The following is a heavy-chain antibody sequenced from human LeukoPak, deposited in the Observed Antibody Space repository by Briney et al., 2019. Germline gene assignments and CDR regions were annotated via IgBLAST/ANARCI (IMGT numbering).Heavy chain of an antibody. V-gene: IGHV3-49*03. D-gene: IGHD6-13*01. CDR1: GFTFDDYA. CDR3: TRESSSWRYYFDY. J-gene: IGHJ4*02. Sequence: PGGSLRLSCTASGFTFDDYAMSWFRQAPGKGLEWVGFIRSKAYGGTTEYAASVKGRFTISRSKSNAYLQMNRLKTEDTAVYYCTRESSSWRYYFDYWGQGTLVTVSS. CDR2: IRSKAYGGTT.